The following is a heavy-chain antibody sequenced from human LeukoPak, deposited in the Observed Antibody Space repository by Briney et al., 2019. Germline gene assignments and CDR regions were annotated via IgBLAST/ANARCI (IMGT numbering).Heavy chain of an antibody. V-gene: IGHV3-33*01. CDR2: IWYDGSNK. Sequence: PGGSLRLSCAASGFTFSNYGMHWVRQAPGKGPEWVAVIWYDGSNKYYADSVKGRFTISRDNSKNTLYLQMDSLRAEDTAVYYCARENRDWYSGSELGYWGQGTLVIVSS. J-gene: IGHJ1*01. CDR3: ARENRDWYSGSELGY. D-gene: IGHD1-26*01. CDR1: GFTFSNYG.